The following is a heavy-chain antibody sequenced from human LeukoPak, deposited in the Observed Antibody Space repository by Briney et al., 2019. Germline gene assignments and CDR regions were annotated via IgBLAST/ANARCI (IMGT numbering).Heavy chain of an antibody. CDR3: ARRDPRGAFGMDV. J-gene: IGHJ6*02. V-gene: IGHV3-11*03. D-gene: IGHD4/OR15-4a*01. Sequence: PGGSLRLSCAASGFTFSDYYMNWIRQAPGKGLEWVSYISSTSYYIHYADSVKGRFTISRDNAKNSLYLQMHSLRAEDTAVYYCARRDPRGAFGMDVWGQGTAVTVSS. CDR1: GFTFSDYY. CDR2: ISSTSYYI.